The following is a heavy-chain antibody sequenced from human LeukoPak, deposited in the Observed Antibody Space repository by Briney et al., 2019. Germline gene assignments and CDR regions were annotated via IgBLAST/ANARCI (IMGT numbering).Heavy chain of an antibody. D-gene: IGHD6-19*01. J-gene: IGHJ4*02. CDR1: GYTFTGYY. V-gene: IGHV1-2*02. CDR2: INPNSGGT. CDR3: ARSRTTIAVAGTALGDY. Sequence: APVKVSCKASGYTFTGYYMHWVRQAPGQGLEWMGWINPNSGGTNYAQKFQGRVTMTRDTSISTAYMELSRLRSDDTAVYYCARSRTTIAVAGTALGDYWGQGTLVTVSS.